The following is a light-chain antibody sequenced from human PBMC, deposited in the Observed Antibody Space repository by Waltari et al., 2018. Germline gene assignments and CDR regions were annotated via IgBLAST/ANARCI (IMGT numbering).Light chain of an antibody. J-gene: IGKJ1*01. CDR1: QSIRSN. V-gene: IGKV3-15*01. CDR3: QQYNAWPPWT. Sequence: EIVMTQSPATLSVSPGDSATLSCRASQSIRSNLAWYQQKPGQAPRLLIYGASTRATCVPARFSGSGSGTEFILTISSLQSEDFAVYYCQQYNAWPPWTFGQGTKVEIK. CDR2: GAS.